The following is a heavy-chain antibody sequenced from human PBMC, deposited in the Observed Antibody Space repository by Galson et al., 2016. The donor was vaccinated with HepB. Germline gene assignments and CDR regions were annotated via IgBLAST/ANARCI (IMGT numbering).Heavy chain of an antibody. CDR3: TTDLGAPRRSSGSSGYYYGPRGY. CDR2: IKSRSEGGAI. D-gene: IGHD3-22*01. CDR1: GFSFTNTW. V-gene: IGHV3-15*07. J-gene: IGHJ4*02. Sequence: SLRLSCAASGFSFTNTWMNWVRQAPGKGLEWVGRIKSRSEGGAIEYAAPVKGRFTIARDDSKNTLYLQMNSLKTEDTALYYCTTDLGAPRRSSGSSGYYYGPRGYWGQGTLVTVSS.